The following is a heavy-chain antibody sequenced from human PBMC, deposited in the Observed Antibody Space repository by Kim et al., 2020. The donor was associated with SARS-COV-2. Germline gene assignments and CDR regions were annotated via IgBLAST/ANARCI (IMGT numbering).Heavy chain of an antibody. J-gene: IGHJ5*02. CDR1: GYSFTSYW. CDR2: IYPGDSDT. V-gene: IGHV5-51*01. Sequence: GESLKISCKGSGYSFTSYWIGWVRQMPGKGLEWMGIIYPGDSDTRYSPSFQGQVTISADKYISTAYLRWSSLKASDTAMYYCARHGGYCSSTSCYVEPNNWFDPWGQGTLVTVSS. CDR3: ARHGGYCSSTSCYVEPNNWFDP. D-gene: IGHD2-2*03.